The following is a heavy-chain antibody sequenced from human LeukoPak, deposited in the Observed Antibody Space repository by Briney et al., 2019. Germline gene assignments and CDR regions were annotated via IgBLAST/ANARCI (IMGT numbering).Heavy chain of an antibody. CDR2: FGRSGTET. D-gene: IGHD4-23*01. V-gene: IGHV3-23*01. CDR3: AKKSPDSSGNPAYD. CDR1: GLTFSNYG. Sequence: GGSLSSSWAGPGLTFSNYGMSWVGQPPGKGLEWVPVFGRSGTETYHADSVRGRFTISRDNAKNTLYLQMNSLRAEDTAVYYCAKKSPDSSGNPAYDWGQGTLVTVSS. J-gene: IGHJ4*02.